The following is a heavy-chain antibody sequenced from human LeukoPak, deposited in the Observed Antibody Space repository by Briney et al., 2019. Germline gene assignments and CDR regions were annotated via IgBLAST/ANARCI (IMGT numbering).Heavy chain of an antibody. Sequence: GGTLRLSCAASGFIVSSNYMSWVRQAPGKGLEWVSVIYSGGSTHYADSVKGRFTISRDNSKNTLYLQMNSLRAEDTSVYYCARGRNSGWYEFVGQFDYWGQGTLVTVSS. J-gene: IGHJ4*02. V-gene: IGHV3-66*01. D-gene: IGHD6-19*01. CDR3: ARGRNSGWYEFVGQFDY. CDR2: IYSGGST. CDR1: GFIVSSNY.